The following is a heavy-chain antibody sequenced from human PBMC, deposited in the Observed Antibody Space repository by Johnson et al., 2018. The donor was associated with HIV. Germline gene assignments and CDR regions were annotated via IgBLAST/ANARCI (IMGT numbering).Heavy chain of an antibody. D-gene: IGHD5-12*01. CDR2: ISYDGSNK. J-gene: IGHJ4*03. V-gene: IGHV3-30*04. Sequence: QVQLVESGGGVVQPGRSLRLSCAASGFTFSSYAMHWVRQAPDKGLEWVAVISYDGSNKYYADSVKGRFTISRDNSRNTLYLQMNSLRPEDTAVYYCASGDDDGFWGRGTLVTVSS. CDR1: GFTFSSYA. CDR3: ASGDDDGF.